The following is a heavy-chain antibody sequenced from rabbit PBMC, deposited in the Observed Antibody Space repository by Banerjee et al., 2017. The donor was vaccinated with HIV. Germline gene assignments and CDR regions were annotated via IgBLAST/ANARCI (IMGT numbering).Heavy chain of an antibody. V-gene: IGHV1S45*01. CDR2: INVVTGRA. CDR3: ARDTSSSFSSYGMDL. D-gene: IGHD1-1*01. J-gene: IGHJ6*01. CDR1: GFDLSNNYV. Sequence: QEQLEESGGGLVKPERSLTLTCKASGFDLSNNYVMCWVRQAPGKGLERIGCINVVTGRAVYASWTKGRFTFSKISSTTVTLQMTSLTAADTATYFCARDTSSSFSSYGMDLWGQGTLVTVS.